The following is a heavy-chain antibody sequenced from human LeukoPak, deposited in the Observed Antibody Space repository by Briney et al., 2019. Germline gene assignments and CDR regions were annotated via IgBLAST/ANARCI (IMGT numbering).Heavy chain of an antibody. CDR3: ARVGYSDFWSGYYWDY. V-gene: IGHV3-30-3*01. CDR2: ISYDGSNK. J-gene: IGHJ4*02. Sequence: GGSLRLSCAASGFTFSSYAMHWVRQAPGKGPEWVAVISYDGSNKYYADSVKGRFTISRDNAKSSIYLQMNSLRAEDTAVYYCARVGYSDFWSGYYWDYWGQGTLATVSS. CDR1: GFTFSSYA. D-gene: IGHD3-3*01.